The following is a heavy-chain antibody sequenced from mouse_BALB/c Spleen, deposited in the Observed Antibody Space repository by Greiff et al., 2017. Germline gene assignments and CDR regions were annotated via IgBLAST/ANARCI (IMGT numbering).Heavy chain of an antibody. CDR3: ARSGGSFDY. Sequence: QVQLKQSGAELVRPGTSVKVSCKASGYAFTNYLIEWVKQRPGQGLEWIGVINPGSGGTNYNEKFKGKATLTADKSSSTAYMQLSSLTSDDSAVYFCARSGGSFDYWGQGTTLTVSS. J-gene: IGHJ2*01. CDR1: GYAFTNYL. CDR2: INPGSGGT. V-gene: IGHV1-54*01.